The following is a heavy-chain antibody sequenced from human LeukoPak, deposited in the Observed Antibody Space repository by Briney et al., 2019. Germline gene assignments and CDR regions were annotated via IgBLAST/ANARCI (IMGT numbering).Heavy chain of an antibody. D-gene: IGHD4-23*01. CDR3: ARGARWAYYFDY. V-gene: IGHV3-48*04. Sequence: GGSLRLSCAASGFTFSRYSMNWVRQAPGKGLEWLSYISTRDNTIQYADSVKGRFTISRDNANNSVFLQMNNLRAEDSAIYYCARGARWAYYFDYWGQGSLVTVSS. CDR1: GFTFSRYS. CDR2: ISTRDNTI. J-gene: IGHJ4*02.